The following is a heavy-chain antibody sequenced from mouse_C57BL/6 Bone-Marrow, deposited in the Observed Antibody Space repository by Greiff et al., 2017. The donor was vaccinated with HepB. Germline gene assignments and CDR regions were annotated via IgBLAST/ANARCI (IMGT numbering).Heavy chain of an antibody. Sequence: EVQLQQSGPELVKPGASVKISCKASGYSFTGYYMNWVKQSPEKSLEWIGEINPSTGGTTYNQKFKAKATLTVDKSSSTAYMQLKSLTSEDSAVYYCARTHGRVYYFDYWGQGTTLTVSS. J-gene: IGHJ2*01. CDR2: INPSTGGT. V-gene: IGHV1-42*01. CDR3: ARTHGRVYYFDY. D-gene: IGHD1-1*01. CDR1: GYSFTGYY.